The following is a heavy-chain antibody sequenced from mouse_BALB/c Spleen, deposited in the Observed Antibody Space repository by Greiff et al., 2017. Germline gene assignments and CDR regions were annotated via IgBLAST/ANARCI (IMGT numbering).Heavy chain of an antibody. D-gene: IGHD2-13*01. J-gene: IGHJ2*01. CDR1: GFTFSSFG. V-gene: IGHV5-17*02. Sequence: EVMLVESGGGLVQPGGSRKLSCAASGFTFSSFGMHWVRQAPEKGLEWVAYISSGSSTIYYADTVKGRFTISRDNPKNTLFLQMTSLRSEDTAMYYCARDYWGFDYWGQGTTLTVSS. CDR3: ARDYWGFDY. CDR2: ISSGSSTI.